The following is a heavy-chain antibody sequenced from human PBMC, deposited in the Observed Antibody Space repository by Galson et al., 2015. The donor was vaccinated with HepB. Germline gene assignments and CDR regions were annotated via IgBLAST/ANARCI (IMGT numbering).Heavy chain of an antibody. V-gene: IGHV5-51*03. D-gene: IGHD6-6*01. J-gene: IGHJ4*02. CDR3: ARLGRSGVAARPFGY. Sequence: QSGAEVTKPGESLKISCKGSGYSFTSYWIGWVRQMPGKGLEWMGIIYPGDSESRYSPFFQGQVTISADKSISTAYLQWSSLKASDSAMYCCARLGRSGVAARPFGYWGQGTLVTVSS. CDR2: IYPGDSES. CDR1: GYSFTSYW.